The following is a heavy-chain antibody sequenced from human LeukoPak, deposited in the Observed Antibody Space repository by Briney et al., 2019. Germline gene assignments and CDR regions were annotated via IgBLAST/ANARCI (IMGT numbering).Heavy chain of an antibody. V-gene: IGHV4-34*01. CDR1: GGSFSGYY. D-gene: IGHD3-3*01. CDR2: IHHSGGT. Sequence: SETLSLTCAVYGGSFSGYYWSWIRQPPGKGLEWIGGIHHSGGTYYNPSLKSRVTISIDTSKNQFSLKLSSVTAADTAVYYCARAFGVVIYFDYWGQGTLVTVSS. CDR3: ARAFGVVIYFDY. J-gene: IGHJ4*02.